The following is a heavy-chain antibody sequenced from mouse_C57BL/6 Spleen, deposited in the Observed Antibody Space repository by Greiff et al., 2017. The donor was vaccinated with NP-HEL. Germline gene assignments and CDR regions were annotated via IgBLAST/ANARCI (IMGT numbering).Heavy chain of an antibody. CDR3: ARSVYYEGFAY. CDR1: GYSFTGYY. J-gene: IGHJ3*01. V-gene: IGHV1-42*01. Sequence: EVQLQQSGPELVKPGASVKISCKASGYSFTGYYMNWVKQSPEKSLEWIGEINPSTGGTTYNQKFKAKATLTVDKSSSTAYMQLKSLTSEDSAVYYCARSVYYEGFAYWGQGTLVTVSA. CDR2: INPSTGGT. D-gene: IGHD1-1*01.